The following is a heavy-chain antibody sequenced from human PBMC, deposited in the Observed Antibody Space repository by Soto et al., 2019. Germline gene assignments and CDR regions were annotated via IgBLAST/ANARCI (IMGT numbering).Heavy chain of an antibody. CDR3: ARVVRLGDSDSSLYRNFDL. D-gene: IGHD3-16*02. J-gene: IGHJ4*02. CDR2: IKQDGSDK. CDR1: GFTFNIYW. Sequence: GGSLRLSCAASGFTFNIYWLSWVRQAPGKGLEWVANIKQDGSDKYYVDSVKGRFTISRDNAKNSLYLQMSSLRVEDTAVYYCARVVRLGDSDSSLYRNFDLWGQGTLVTVSS. V-gene: IGHV3-7*01.